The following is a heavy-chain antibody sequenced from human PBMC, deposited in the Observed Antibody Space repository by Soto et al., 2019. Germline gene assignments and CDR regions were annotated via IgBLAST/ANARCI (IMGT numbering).Heavy chain of an antibody. D-gene: IGHD6-19*01. V-gene: IGHV3-30-3*01. CDR1: GFTFSTYV. CDR2: ISYDGSNK. J-gene: IGHJ4*02. Sequence: PGGSLRLSCEASGFTFSTYVMHWVRQAPGKGLEWVAVISYDGSNKYYADSVKGRFTISGENSKNTLYLQMNSLRAQDTAVYYCARDSHSSGWEEWGSMTLSIDFDYWGRGTLVTVSS. CDR3: ARDSHSSGWEEWGSMTLSIDFDY.